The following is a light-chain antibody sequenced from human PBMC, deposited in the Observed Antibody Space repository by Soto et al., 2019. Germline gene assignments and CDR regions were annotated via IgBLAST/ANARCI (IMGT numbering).Light chain of an antibody. CDR2: EVS. CDR3: SSYTSSSSLYV. J-gene: IGLJ1*01. V-gene: IGLV2-14*01. CDR1: SSDVGGYNF. Sequence: QSVLTQPAAVSGSPEQSITISCTGTSSDVGGYNFVAWYQQHPGKAPKLMIYEVSNRPSGVSNRFSGSKSGNTASLTISGLQAEDEADYSCSSYTSSSSLYVFGTGTKVTVL.